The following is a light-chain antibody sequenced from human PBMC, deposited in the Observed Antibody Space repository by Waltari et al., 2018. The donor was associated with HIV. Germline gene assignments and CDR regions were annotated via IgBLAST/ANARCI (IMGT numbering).Light chain of an antibody. CDR3: QQTNIFPRT. CDR1: QSINTN. CDR2: HAS. V-gene: IGKV1-39*01. J-gene: IGKJ1*01. Sequence: DIQMTQSPSSLSAYAGDRVTITCRASQSINTNLHWYQQKPGKAPYLVMYHASTLQSGVPSRFSGSGSGTDFTLTISSLRPEDFATYYCQQTNIFPRTFGPGTKVE.